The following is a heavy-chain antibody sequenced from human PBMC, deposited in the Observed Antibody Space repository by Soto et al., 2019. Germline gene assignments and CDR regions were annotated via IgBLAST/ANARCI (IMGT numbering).Heavy chain of an antibody. D-gene: IGHD3-10*01. Sequence: GSLRLSCAASGFTFSSYAMSWVRQAPGKGLEWVSAISGSGGSTYYADSVKGRFTISRDNSKNTLYLQMNSLRAEDTAVYYCARYYGSGSYYKKAPFDYWGQGTLVTVSS. CDR2: ISGSGGST. CDR3: ARYYGSGSYYKKAPFDY. V-gene: IGHV3-23*01. J-gene: IGHJ4*02. CDR1: GFTFSSYA.